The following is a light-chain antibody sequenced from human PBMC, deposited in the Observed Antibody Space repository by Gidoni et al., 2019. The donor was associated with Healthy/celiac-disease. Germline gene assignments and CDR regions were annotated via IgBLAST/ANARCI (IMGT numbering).Light chain of an antibody. J-gene: IGKJ1*01. Sequence: DIQMNQSPPSLSASVGDRVTITCQASQDISNYLHWYQQKPGKAPKLLLYDASNLETGVPSRFSGSGSGTDFTFTISSLQPEDIATYYCQQYDNLPWTFGQGTKVEIK. CDR2: DAS. CDR1: QDISNY. V-gene: IGKV1-33*01. CDR3: QQYDNLPWT.